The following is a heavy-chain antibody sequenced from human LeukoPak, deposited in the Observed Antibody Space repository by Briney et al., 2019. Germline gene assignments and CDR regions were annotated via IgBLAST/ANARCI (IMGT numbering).Heavy chain of an antibody. Sequence: PGGSLRLSCAASGFTFSDYSMNWVRQAPGKGLEWVAYISGSYNTIYYADSVKGRFTVSRDNAKTSLYLQMNSLRAEDTALYYCARLYSSGWYGVFGRNYYYMDVWGKGTTVTISS. CDR3: ARLYSSGWYGVFGRNYYYMDV. V-gene: IGHV3-48*01. CDR2: ISGSYNTI. CDR1: GFTFSDYS. D-gene: IGHD6-19*01. J-gene: IGHJ6*03.